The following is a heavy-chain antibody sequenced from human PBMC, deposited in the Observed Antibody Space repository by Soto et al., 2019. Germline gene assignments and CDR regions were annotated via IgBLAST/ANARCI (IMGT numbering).Heavy chain of an antibody. CDR1: GYTFTGYY. V-gene: IGHV1-2*04. J-gene: IGHJ6*02. CDR2: INPNSGGT. D-gene: IGHD6-13*01. Sequence: QVQLVQSGAEVKKPGASVKVSCQASGYTFTGYYMHWVRQAPGQGLEWMGWINPNSGGTNYAQKFQGWVTMTRDTSISTAYMELSRLRSDDTAVYYCARGTFGYSSSWYVRGEYGMDVWGQGTTVTVSS. CDR3: ARGTFGYSSSWYVRGEYGMDV.